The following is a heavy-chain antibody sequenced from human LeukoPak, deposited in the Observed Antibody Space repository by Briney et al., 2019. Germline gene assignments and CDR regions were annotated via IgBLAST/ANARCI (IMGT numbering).Heavy chain of an antibody. CDR1: GFSISTSGVG. V-gene: IGHV2-5*01. J-gene: IGHJ4*02. CDR3: AHVGWPYFDY. Sequence: SGPTLVNPTQTLTLTCSFSGFSISTSGVGVGWIRQPQGKALEWLAVIYWNDDKRYSPSLRSRLTITRDTSKNQVVLTMTNMDPVDTATYFCAHVGWPYFDYWGQGTLVTVSS. CDR2: IYWNDDK. D-gene: IGHD2-15*01.